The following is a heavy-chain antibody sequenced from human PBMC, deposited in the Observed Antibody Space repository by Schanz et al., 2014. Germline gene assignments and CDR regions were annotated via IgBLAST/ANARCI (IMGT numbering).Heavy chain of an antibody. CDR1: GFTVNTNY. D-gene: IGHD5-12*01. J-gene: IGHJ3*01. CDR2: MYINSGST. V-gene: IGHV3-53*01. Sequence: EVQLVESGGGLIQPGGSLRLSCAVSGFTVNTNYMSWVRQAPGKGLEWISSMYINSGSTQYADSVKGRFIISRDSSKNTLVLQRNSLRAEDAAVYFCARDGGRDGYNLAFDVWGQGTLVTVSS. CDR3: ARDGGRDGYNLAFDV.